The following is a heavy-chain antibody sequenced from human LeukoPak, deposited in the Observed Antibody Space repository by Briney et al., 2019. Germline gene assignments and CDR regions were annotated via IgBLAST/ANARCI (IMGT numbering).Heavy chain of an antibody. J-gene: IGHJ3*02. V-gene: IGHV3-9*01. Sequence: GGSLRLSCAASGFTFDDYAMHWVRQAPGKGLEWVSGISWNSGSIGYADSVKGRFTISRDNAKNSLYLQMNSLRAEDTAVYYCARVVDDAFDIWGQGTMVTVSS. CDR3: ARVVDDAFDI. CDR2: ISWNSGSI. CDR1: GFTFDDYA. D-gene: IGHD2-15*01.